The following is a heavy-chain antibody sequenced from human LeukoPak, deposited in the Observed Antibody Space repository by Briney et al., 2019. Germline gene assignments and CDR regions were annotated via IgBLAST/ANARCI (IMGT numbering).Heavy chain of an antibody. CDR2: ISSSGSTI. V-gene: IGHV3-11*01. CDR1: GFTFSDYY. D-gene: IGHD2-2*01. Sequence: PGGSLRLSCAASGFTFSDYYMSWIRQAPGKGLEWVPYISSSGSTIYYADSVKGRFTISRDNAKNSLYLQMNSLRAEDTAVYYCARASSSSSWFDWFDPWGQGTLVTVSS. CDR3: ARASSSSSWFDWFDP. J-gene: IGHJ5*02.